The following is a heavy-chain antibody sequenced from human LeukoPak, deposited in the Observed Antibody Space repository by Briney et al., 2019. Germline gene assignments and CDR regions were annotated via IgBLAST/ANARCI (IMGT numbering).Heavy chain of an antibody. CDR2: IFPSGGEI. D-gene: IGHD2-8*02. Sequence: GGSLRLSCAASGFTFSIFAMIWVRQPPGKGLEWVSSIFPSGGEIHYADSVRGRFTISRDNSKSTLSLQVNSLRAEDTAIYYCATYRQVLLPFESWGQGTLVTVSS. CDR1: GFTFSIFA. V-gene: IGHV3-23*01. J-gene: IGHJ4*02. CDR3: ATYRQVLLPFES.